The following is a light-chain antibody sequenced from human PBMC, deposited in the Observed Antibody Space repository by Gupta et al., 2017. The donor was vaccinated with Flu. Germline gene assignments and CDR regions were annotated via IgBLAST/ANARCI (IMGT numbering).Light chain of an antibody. V-gene: IGLV2-8*01. Sequence: QSALTQPPSASGSPGQSVTISCTGTSSDVGGYNHVSWYQPHPSKAPKLMIYEVSKRPSGVPDRFSGSKSGNTASLTVSGLQAEDEADYYCSSYAGSNNGVFGGGTKLTVL. CDR1: SSDVGGYNH. CDR2: EVS. J-gene: IGLJ2*01. CDR3: SSYAGSNNGV.